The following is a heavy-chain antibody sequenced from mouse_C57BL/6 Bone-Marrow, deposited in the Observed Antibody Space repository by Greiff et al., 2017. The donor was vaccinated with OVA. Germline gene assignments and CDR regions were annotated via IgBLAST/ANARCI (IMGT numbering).Heavy chain of an antibody. D-gene: IGHD1-1*01. Sequence: EVKVVESGEGLVKPRGSLKLSCAASGFTFSSYAMSWVRQTPEKRLEWVAYISSGGDYIYYADTVKGRFTISRDNARNTLYLQMSSLKSEDTAMYYCTRDYGSWYFDVWGTGTTVTVSS. J-gene: IGHJ1*03. CDR2: ISSGGDYI. CDR3: TRDYGSWYFDV. V-gene: IGHV5-9-1*02. CDR1: GFTFSSYA.